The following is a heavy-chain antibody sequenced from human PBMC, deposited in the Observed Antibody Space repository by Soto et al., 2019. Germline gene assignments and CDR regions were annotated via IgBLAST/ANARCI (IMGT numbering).Heavy chain of an antibody. Sequence: SVTVSCKAYGGTFSSYAISWVRQAPGQGLEWMGGIIPIFGTANYAQKFQGRVTITADESISTAYMELSSLRSEDTAVYYCASSEHYYDSSGYYYGDAFDIWGQGTMVTVS. CDR2: IIPIFGTA. D-gene: IGHD3-22*01. V-gene: IGHV1-69*13. CDR3: ASSEHYYDSSGYYYGDAFDI. CDR1: GGTFSSYA. J-gene: IGHJ3*02.